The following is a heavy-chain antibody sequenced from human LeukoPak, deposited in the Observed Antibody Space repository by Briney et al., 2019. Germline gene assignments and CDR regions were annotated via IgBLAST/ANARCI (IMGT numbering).Heavy chain of an antibody. V-gene: IGHV4-59*01. Sequence: SETLSLTCTVSGASITTSYWSWIRQPPGKGLEWIGYIYYCGGTNYNPSLKSRVTISVATSKNQFSLKLSSVTAADTAVYFCARGPVTTGYFAYWGQGTLVTVSS. J-gene: IGHJ4*02. CDR3: ARGPVTTGYFAY. CDR1: GASITTSY. D-gene: IGHD4-17*01. CDR2: IYYCGGT.